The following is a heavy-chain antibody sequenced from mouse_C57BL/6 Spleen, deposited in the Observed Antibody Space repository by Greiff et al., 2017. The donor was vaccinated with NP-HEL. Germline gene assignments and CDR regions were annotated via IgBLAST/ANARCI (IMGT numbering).Heavy chain of an antibody. D-gene: IGHD1-1*01. CDR1: GFNIKDDY. Sequence: EVQLQQSGAELVRPGASVKLSCTASGFNIKDDYMHWVKQRPEQGLEWIGWIDPENGDTEYASKFQGKATITADTSSNTAYLQLSSLTSEDTAVYYCTTSDYGSSYGADYWGQGTTLTVSS. V-gene: IGHV14-4*01. CDR3: TTSDYGSSYGADY. CDR2: IDPENGDT. J-gene: IGHJ2*01.